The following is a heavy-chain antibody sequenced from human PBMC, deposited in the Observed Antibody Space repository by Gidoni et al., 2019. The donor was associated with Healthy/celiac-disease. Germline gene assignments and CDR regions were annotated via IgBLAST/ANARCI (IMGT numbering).Heavy chain of an antibody. J-gene: IGHJ3*02. V-gene: IGHV3-9*01. CDR1: GVPFDDYA. Sequence: EVQLVESGGGLVQPGRSLGLSCASSGVPFDDYAMHWVRQAPGQGLEWVSGSSWNSGSIGYADSVKGRFTISRDNAKNSLYLQMNSLRAEDTALYYCAKADSSGYSRDDAFDIWGQGTMVTVSS. D-gene: IGHD3-22*01. CDR2: SSWNSGSI. CDR3: AKADSSGYSRDDAFDI.